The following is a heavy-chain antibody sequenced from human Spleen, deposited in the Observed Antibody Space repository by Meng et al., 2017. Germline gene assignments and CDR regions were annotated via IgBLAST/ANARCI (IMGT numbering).Heavy chain of an antibody. CDR2: IHFSGST. D-gene: IGHD5/OR15-5a*01. J-gene: IGHJ5*02. Sequence: QVQLQESGPGLVKPSQTLSLTFTVSGGSISSGGYYWSWIHQHPGKGLEWIGYIHFSGSTYYNPSLNSRITMSVDTSKDQFSLRLNSVTAADTAIYYCARVSVNTVVRRVYFDPWGQGILVTVSS. V-gene: IGHV4-30-4*08. CDR1: GGSISSGGYY. CDR3: ARVSVNTVVRRVYFDP.